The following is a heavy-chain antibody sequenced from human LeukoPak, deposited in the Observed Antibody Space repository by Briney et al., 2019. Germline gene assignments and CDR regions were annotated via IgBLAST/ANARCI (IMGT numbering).Heavy chain of an antibody. CDR3: ARMYSSGWYYFDY. CDR2: IKQDGSEK. J-gene: IGHJ4*02. Sequence: PGGSLRLFCAASGFTFSSYWMSWVRQAPGKGLEWVANIKQDGSEKYYVDSVKGRFTISRDNAKNSLYLQMNSLRAEDTAVYYCARMYSSGWYYFDYWGQGTLVTVSS. V-gene: IGHV3-7*03. D-gene: IGHD6-19*01. CDR1: GFTFSSYW.